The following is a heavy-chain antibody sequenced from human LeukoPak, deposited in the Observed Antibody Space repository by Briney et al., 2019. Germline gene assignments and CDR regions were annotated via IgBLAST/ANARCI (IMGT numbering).Heavy chain of an antibody. CDR2: IYYSGRT. Sequence: SETLSLPCTVSGGSISSSSYYWGWIRQPPGKALEWSGSIYYSGRTYYNPSLKSRVTISVDTSKNQFSLKLSSVTAADTAVCYCARHSSGQGRIQLWSRDYWGQGTLVTVSS. J-gene: IGHJ4*02. V-gene: IGHV4-39*01. D-gene: IGHD5-18*01. CDR1: GGSISSSSYY. CDR3: ARHSSGQGRIQLWSRDY.